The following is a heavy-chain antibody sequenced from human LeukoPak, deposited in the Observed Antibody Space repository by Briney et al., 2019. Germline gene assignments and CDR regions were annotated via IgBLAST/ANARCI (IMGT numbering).Heavy chain of an antibody. D-gene: IGHD5-12*01. CDR2: IDPGDSDT. V-gene: IGHV5-51*01. CDR1: GYSFTSYW. J-gene: IGHJ5*02. CDR3: ARHPRYSGPPSGS. Sequence: GESLKISCKGSGYSFTSYWIGWVRQMPGKGLEWMGIIDPGDSDTRYGPSFQGQVTISADKSISTAYLQWNSLKASDTAVYYCARHPRYSGPPSGSWGQGTLVTVSS.